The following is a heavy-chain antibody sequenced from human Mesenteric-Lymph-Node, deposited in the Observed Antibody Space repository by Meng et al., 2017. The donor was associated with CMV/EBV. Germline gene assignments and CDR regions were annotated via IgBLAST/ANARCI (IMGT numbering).Heavy chain of an antibody. Sequence: GGSLRLSCVTSGFTFSMIGMHWVRQAPGKGLEWVAVISYDGSNKYYADSVKGRFTISRDNSKNTLYLQMNSLRAEDTAVYYCASALRTVVVVIDYWGQGTLVTVSS. CDR1: GFTFSMIG. D-gene: IGHD3-22*01. J-gene: IGHJ4*02. V-gene: IGHV3-30*19. CDR3: ASALRTVVVVIDY. CDR2: ISYDGSNK.